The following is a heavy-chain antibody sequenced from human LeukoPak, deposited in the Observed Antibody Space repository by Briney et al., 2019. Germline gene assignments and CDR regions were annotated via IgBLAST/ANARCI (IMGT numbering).Heavy chain of an antibody. CDR2: ISYDGSNK. D-gene: IGHD1-26*01. CDR1: GFTFSSYA. CDR3: ARDRASYSGSYYQLGY. J-gene: IGHJ4*02. V-gene: IGHV3-30-3*01. Sequence: GGSLRLSCAASGFTFSSYAMHWVRQAPGKGLEWVAVISYDGSNKYYADSVKGRFTISRDNSKNTLYLQMNSLRAEDTAVYYCARDRASYSGSYYQLGYWGQGTLVTVSS.